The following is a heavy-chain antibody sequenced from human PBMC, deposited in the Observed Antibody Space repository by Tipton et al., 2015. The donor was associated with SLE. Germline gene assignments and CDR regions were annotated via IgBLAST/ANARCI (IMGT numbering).Heavy chain of an antibody. J-gene: IGHJ4*02. D-gene: IGHD3-22*01. V-gene: IGHV4-61*01. CDR1: VGPLTSGRYY. Sequence: TLSLTCTVSVGPLTSGRYYWSWIRQPPGRGLEWIGFIHYSGYSKFNPSLKSRVTMSVDTSKKQFFLNVTSVTAADTAVYYCARAEGISSAPFDSWGQGSLVTVSS. CDR2: IHYSGYS. CDR3: ARAEGISSAPFDS.